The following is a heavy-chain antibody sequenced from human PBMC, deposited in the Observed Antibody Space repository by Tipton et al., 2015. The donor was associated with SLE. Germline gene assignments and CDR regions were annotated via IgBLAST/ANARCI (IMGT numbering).Heavy chain of an antibody. CDR2: ISSSSSYT. Sequence: SLRLSCAASGFTFSDYYMSWIRQAPGKGLEWVSYISSSSSYTNYADSVKGRFTISRDDPKNTLYLQMNSLRAEDTAVYYCAKGGSSDAFDIWGQGTMVTVSS. V-gene: IGHV3-11*05. CDR3: AKGGSSDAFDI. D-gene: IGHD6-6*01. CDR1: GFTFSDYY. J-gene: IGHJ3*02.